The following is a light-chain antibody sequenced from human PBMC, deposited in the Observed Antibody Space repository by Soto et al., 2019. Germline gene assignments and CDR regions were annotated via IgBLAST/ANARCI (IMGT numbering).Light chain of an antibody. CDR1: QSVTGSY. V-gene: IGKV3-20*01. CDR3: QQYANSPRT. Sequence: EIVLTQSPGTLSLSPGERASVSCRASQSVTGSYLAWYQQKPGQAPRLLLEEASSRATGIPDRFSGSGSGTDFTLTISRLEPEDFAVYYCQQYANSPRTFGQGTKVEIK. J-gene: IGKJ1*01. CDR2: EAS.